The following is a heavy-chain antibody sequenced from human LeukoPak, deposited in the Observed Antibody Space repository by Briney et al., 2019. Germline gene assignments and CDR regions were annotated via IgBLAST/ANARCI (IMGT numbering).Heavy chain of an antibody. CDR1: GGSISSSSYY. V-gene: IGHV4-39*07. CDR3: ARQTNPIMITFGGVIVL. CDR2: IYYSGST. D-gene: IGHD3-16*01. Sequence: PSETLSLTCTVSGGSISSSSYYWGWIRQPPGKGLEWIGSIYYSGSTYYNPSLKSRVTISIDTSKNQFSLKLSSVTAADTAVHYCARQTNPIMITFGGVIVLWGQGTLVTVSS. J-gene: IGHJ5*02.